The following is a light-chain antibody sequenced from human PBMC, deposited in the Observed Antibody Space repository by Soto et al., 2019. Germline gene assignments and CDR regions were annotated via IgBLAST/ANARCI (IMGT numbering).Light chain of an antibody. Sequence: IGMTQSPATLSVSPGEKATLSCRASQSVSRNLAWYQQNPGQAPRLLIYGASTRATGIPARFSGSGSGTEFTLTISSLQSEDFAVYYCQQYNNWPPYTFGQGTKLEIK. CDR2: GAS. CDR3: QQYNNWPPYT. CDR1: QSVSRN. V-gene: IGKV3-15*01. J-gene: IGKJ2*01.